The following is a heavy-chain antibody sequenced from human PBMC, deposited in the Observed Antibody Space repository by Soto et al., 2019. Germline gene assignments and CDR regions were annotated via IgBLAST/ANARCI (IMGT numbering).Heavy chain of an antibody. CDR1: GYTFTGYG. D-gene: IGHD6-19*01. Sequence: QVQLVQSGAEVKQPGASVKVSCKTSGYTFTGYGITWVRQAPGQGLEWMGWISASNGNTNYAQKVQGRVTMTTDTTTSPAYLELRRLGSDDTAMYYCARDGPVAGTEDLDSWGQGTLVTVSS. CDR3: ARDGPVAGTEDLDS. J-gene: IGHJ4*02. CDR2: ISASNGNT. V-gene: IGHV1-18*01.